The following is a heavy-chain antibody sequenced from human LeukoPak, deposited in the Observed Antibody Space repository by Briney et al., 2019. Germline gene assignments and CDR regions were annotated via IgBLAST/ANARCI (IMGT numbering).Heavy chain of an antibody. Sequence: GGSLRLSCAASGFTFSSYWMTWVRQAPGKGLEWVANLNQDGSEKYYVDSVKGRFTISRDNAKNSLYLQMNSLGAEDTAVYYCARDSGRGGSSFWGQGTLVTVSS. CDR1: GFTFSSYW. CDR2: LNQDGSEK. D-gene: IGHD1-1*01. V-gene: IGHV3-7*01. CDR3: ARDSGRGGSSF. J-gene: IGHJ4*02.